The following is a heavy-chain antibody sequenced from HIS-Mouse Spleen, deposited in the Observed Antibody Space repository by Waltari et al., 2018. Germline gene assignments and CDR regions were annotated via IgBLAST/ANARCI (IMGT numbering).Heavy chain of an antibody. Sequence: QVQLVESGGGVVQPGRSLRLSCAASGFTFSSYGMHWVRQAPGKGLEWVGVISYEGSNKYYADSVKGRFTISRDNSKNTLYLQMNSLRAEDTAVYYCAKEEDSTFDYWGQGTLVTVSS. J-gene: IGHJ4*02. CDR3: AKEEDSTFDY. V-gene: IGHV3-30*18. CDR1: GFTFSSYG. CDR2: ISYEGSNK.